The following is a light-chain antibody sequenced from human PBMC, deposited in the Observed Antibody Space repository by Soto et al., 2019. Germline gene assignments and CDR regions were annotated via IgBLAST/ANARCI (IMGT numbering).Light chain of an antibody. Sequence: EFVLTQSPGTLSLSPGERATLSCRASQSLSNNFLAWYQQKPGQAPRLLIYGASSRATGIPDRFSGSGSGTDFTLTISRLEPEDFAMYYCQHYGRSPWTFGQGTKVEI. CDR2: GAS. J-gene: IGKJ1*01. CDR3: QHYGRSPWT. CDR1: QSLSNNF. V-gene: IGKV3-20*01.